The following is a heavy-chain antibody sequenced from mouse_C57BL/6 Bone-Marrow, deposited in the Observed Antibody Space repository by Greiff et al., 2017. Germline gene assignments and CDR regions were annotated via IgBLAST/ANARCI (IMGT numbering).Heavy chain of an antibody. D-gene: IGHD4-1*02. Sequence: QVQLQQPGAELVMPGASVKLSCKASGYTFTSYWMHWGRQRPGQGLEWIGEMDLSDSYTNYNQKFRGKSTLTVDKSSSTAYMQLSSLTSEDSAVYYCASPNWDGAMDYWGQGTSVTVSS. CDR3: ASPNWDGAMDY. CDR1: GYTFTSYW. J-gene: IGHJ4*01. CDR2: MDLSDSYT. V-gene: IGHV1-69*01.